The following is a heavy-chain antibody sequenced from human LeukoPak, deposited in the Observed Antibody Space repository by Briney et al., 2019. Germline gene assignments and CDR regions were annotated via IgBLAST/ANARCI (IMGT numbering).Heavy chain of an antibody. J-gene: IGHJ6*02. Sequence: GGSLRLSCAASGFTFKTHAMSWVRQAPGKGLEWVSRIDDSGVIRSYADSVKGRFTISRDNSKMTLALQMNSLRAEDTAVYYCAKRLKRNYYYHYAMDVWGQGTTVTVSS. CDR3: AKRLKRNYYYHYAMDV. CDR1: GFTFKTHA. CDR2: IDDSGVIR. D-gene: IGHD3-22*01. V-gene: IGHV3-23*01.